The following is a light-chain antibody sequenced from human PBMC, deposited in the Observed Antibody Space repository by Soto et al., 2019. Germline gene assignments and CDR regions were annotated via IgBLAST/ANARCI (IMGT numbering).Light chain of an antibody. Sequence: DIQMTQSPSSLSASAGDRVTITCRASQSISNYLSWYQQKPGKAPKLLIYAASSLQSGVPSRFRGGGSGTDFTLTISSLQPEDFATYYCQQSFSSPQITFGQGTRLEIK. CDR2: AAS. V-gene: IGKV1-39*01. J-gene: IGKJ5*01. CDR1: QSISNY. CDR3: QQSFSSPQIT.